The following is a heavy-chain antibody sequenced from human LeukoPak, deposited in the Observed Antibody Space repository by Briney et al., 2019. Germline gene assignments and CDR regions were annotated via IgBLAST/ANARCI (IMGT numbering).Heavy chain of an antibody. J-gene: IGHJ2*01. Sequence: GGALRLSCEASGFTFGTYGMTWVRQAPGKGLEWVSGITGSSTWTYYADSVRGRFTISRDNSKNTLHLQMNNLTADDTAIYYCARELVSLGTGYFDLWGRGTLVTVSS. V-gene: IGHV3-23*01. D-gene: IGHD7-27*01. CDR2: ITGSSTWT. CDR3: ARELVSLGTGYFDL. CDR1: GFTFGTYG.